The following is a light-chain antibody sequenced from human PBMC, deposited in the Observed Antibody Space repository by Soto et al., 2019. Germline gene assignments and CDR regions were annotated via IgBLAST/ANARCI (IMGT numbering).Light chain of an antibody. CDR1: QTIRGL. CDR2: DTS. Sequence: EIVLTQSPATLSLSPGERATLSCRTSQTIRGLLNWYQQRPGQAPRLLIYDTSNRATDIPARFSGSGSGTDFILTISSLDPEDFGVYLCQQRHNRPINFGQGTRLDI. CDR3: QQRHNRPIN. V-gene: IGKV3-11*01. J-gene: IGKJ5*01.